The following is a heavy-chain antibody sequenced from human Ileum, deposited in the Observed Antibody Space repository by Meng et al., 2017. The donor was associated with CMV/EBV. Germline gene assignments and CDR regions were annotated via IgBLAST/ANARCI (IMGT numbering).Heavy chain of an antibody. CDR2: IRHDGSED. CDR3: TKGGFDS. V-gene: IGHV3-30*02. D-gene: IGHD2-15*01. CDR1: GFPFNIYD. J-gene: IGHJ4*02. Sequence: QLQVVESGGGVVQPGGSLRLSCVTSGFPFNIYDMHWVRQAQGKGLDWVTCIRHDGSEDFYVDSVKGRFTISRDNSKNTLYLQMNGLRVDDSALYYCTKGGFDSWGQGTLVTVSS.